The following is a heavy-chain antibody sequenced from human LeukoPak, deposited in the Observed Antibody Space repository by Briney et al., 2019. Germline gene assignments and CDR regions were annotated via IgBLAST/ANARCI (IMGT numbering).Heavy chain of an antibody. Sequence: LGGSLRLSCAASGFTFSSYAMSWVRQAPGQGLEWVSAISGSGGSTYYAQSVKGRFTISRDKSKNTLYLQMSRLRAEDTAVYYCAKVAAAADLDYWGQGTLVTVSS. CDR1: GFTFSSYA. D-gene: IGHD6-13*01. J-gene: IGHJ4*02. V-gene: IGHV3-23*01. CDR2: ISGSGGST. CDR3: AKVAAAADLDY.